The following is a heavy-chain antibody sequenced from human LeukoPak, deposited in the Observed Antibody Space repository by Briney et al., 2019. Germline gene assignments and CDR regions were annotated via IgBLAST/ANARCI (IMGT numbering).Heavy chain of an antibody. CDR2: IYYSGST. Sequence: SETLSLTCTVSGGSISSHYWSWIRQPPGKGLEWIGYIYYSGSTNYNPSLKSRVTISVDTSKNQFSLKLSSVTAADTAVYYCARATTMIVSPRPDFTVDPWGQGTLVTVSS. CDR3: ARATTMIVSPRPDFTVDP. J-gene: IGHJ5*02. D-gene: IGHD3-22*01. CDR1: GGSISSHY. V-gene: IGHV4-59*11.